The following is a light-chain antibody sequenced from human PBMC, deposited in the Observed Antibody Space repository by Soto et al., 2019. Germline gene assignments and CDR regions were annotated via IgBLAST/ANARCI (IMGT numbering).Light chain of an antibody. CDR3: RSYAGSSPYV. CDR1: SSDVGSYNL. CDR2: EGS. V-gene: IGLV2-23*01. Sequence: QSVLTQPASVSGSPGQSITISCTGTSSDVGSYNLVSWYQQHPGKAPKLMIYEGSKRPSGVSNRFSGSKSGNTASLTISGLQAEDEGDYYCRSYAGSSPYVFGTGTKVIVL. J-gene: IGLJ1*01.